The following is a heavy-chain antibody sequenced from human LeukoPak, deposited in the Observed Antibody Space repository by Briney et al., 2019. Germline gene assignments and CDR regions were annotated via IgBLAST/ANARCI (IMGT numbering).Heavy chain of an antibody. CDR2: INHSGST. V-gene: IGHV4-34*01. D-gene: IGHD6-13*01. Sequence: KPSETLSLTCAVYGGSFSGYYWSWIRQPPAKGLEWIGEINHSGSTNYNPSLKSRVTISVDTSKNQFSLKLSSVTAADTAVYYCARAQDWYSSREEGDYWGQGTLVTVSS. J-gene: IGHJ4*02. CDR1: GGSFSGYY. CDR3: ARAQDWYSSREEGDY.